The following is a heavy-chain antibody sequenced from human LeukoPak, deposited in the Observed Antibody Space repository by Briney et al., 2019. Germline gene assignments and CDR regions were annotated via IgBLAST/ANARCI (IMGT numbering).Heavy chain of an antibody. CDR2: IYYSGST. V-gene: IGHV4-59*05. D-gene: IGHD2-21*02. CDR3: ARQVVCGGDCYEFDY. CDR1: GGSISSYY. J-gene: IGHJ4*02. Sequence: SETLSLTCTVSGGSISSYYWSWIRQPPGKGLEWIGSIYYSGSTYYNPSLKSRVTISVDTSKNQFSLKLSSVTAADTAVYYCARQVVCGGDCYEFDYWGQGTLVTVSS.